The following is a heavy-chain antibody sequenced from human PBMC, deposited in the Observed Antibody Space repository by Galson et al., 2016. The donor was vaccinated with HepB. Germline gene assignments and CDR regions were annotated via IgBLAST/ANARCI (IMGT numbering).Heavy chain of an antibody. Sequence: SETLSLTCTVSGGSVSSDIHYWSWIRQPPGKGLEWIAYTHYTESTNYNPSLESRITISVDTSKNQFSLKLTSVSAADTAVYYCVRHRGAGDYYYGMDVWGQGTTVTVSS. V-gene: IGHV4-61*01. D-gene: IGHD3-10*01. CDR3: VRHRGAGDYYYGMDV. J-gene: IGHJ6*02. CDR2: THYTEST. CDR1: GGSVSSDIHY.